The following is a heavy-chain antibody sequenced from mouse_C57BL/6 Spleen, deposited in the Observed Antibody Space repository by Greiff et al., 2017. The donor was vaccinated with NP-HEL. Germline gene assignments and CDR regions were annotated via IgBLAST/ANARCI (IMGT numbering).Heavy chain of an antibody. V-gene: IGHV5-17*01. J-gene: IGHJ4*01. Sequence: EVQLVESGGGLVKPGGSLKLSCAASGFTFSDYGMHWVRQAPEKGLEWVAYISSGSSTIYYADTVKGRFTISRDNAKNTLFLQMTSLRSEDTAMYYCARYGNPPAMDYWGQGTSVTVSS. D-gene: IGHD2-1*01. CDR1: GFTFSDYG. CDR2: ISSGSSTI. CDR3: ARYGNPPAMDY.